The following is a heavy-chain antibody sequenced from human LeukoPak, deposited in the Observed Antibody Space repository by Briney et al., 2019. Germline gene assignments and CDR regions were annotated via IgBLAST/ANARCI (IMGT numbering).Heavy chain of an antibody. CDR2: INAGNGNT. J-gene: IGHJ5*02. CDR1: GYTFTSYA. V-gene: IGHV1-3*01. Sequence: ASVKVSCKASGYTFTSYAMHWVRQAPGQRLEWMGWINAGNGNTKYSQKFQGRVTITRDTSASTAYMELSSLRSEDTAVYYSARDRGSGSYIVFDPWGQGTLVTVSS. CDR3: ARDRGSGSYIVFDP. D-gene: IGHD3-10*01.